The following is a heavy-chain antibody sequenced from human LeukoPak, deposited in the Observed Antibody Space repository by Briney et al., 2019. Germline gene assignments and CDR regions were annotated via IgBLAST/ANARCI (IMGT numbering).Heavy chain of an antibody. V-gene: IGHV4-61*10. D-gene: IGHD2-15*01. CDR2: IYYSGST. CDR1: GGSISSGSYY. CDR3: ARDRLLGFDI. Sequence: SETLSLTCTVSGGSISSGSYYWSWIRQPAGKGLEWIGYIYYSGSTNYNPSLKSRVTISVDTSKNQFSLKLSSVTAADTAVYYCARDRLLGFDIWGQGTMVTVSS. J-gene: IGHJ3*02.